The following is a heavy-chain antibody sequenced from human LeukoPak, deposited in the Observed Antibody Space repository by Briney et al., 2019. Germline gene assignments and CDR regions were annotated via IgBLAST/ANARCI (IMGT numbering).Heavy chain of an antibody. V-gene: IGHV4-59*08. CDR1: GGSISNYY. CDR2: MYNSGST. D-gene: IGHD5-24*01. Sequence: SSETLSLTCSVSGGSISNYYWSWIRQPPGKGLEWIGYMYNSGSTNYNPSLKSRVTISEDTPKNQFSLKVTSVTAADTAVYYCARHGGGYSFDYWGQGTLVTVSS. J-gene: IGHJ4*02. CDR3: ARHGGGYSFDY.